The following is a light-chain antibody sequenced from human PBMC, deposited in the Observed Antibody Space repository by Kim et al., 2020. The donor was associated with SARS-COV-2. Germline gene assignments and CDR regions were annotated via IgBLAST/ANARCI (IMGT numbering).Light chain of an antibody. CDR3: QQVDTFPPP. V-gene: IGKV1D-12*01. CDR2: AAS. CDR1: QSINRW. J-gene: IGKJ4*01. Sequence: DIQMTQSPSSVSASVGDRVTITCRASQSINRWLGWYQQKPGKAPNFLIYAASSLQSGVPSRFSGSGFGTDFTLTISNLQAEDFATYYCQQVDTFPPPFCGGTKVDIK.